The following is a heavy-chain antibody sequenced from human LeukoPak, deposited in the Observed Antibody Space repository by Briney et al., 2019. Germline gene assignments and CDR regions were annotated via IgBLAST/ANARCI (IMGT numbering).Heavy chain of an antibody. J-gene: IGHJ4*02. V-gene: IGHV1-8*01. D-gene: IGHD3-22*01. CDR1: GYTFTSYD. CDR2: MNPNSGNA. CDR3: ARMDGSSGYYHQFDY. Sequence: ASVKVSCKASGYTFTSYDINWVRQATGQGLEWMGWMNPNSGNAGYAQKFQGRVTMTRNTSISTAYMELSSLRSEDTAVYYCARMDGSSGYYHQFDYWGQGTLVTVSS.